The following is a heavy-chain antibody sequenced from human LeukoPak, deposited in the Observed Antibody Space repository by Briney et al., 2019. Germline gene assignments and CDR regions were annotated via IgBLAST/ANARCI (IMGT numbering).Heavy chain of an antibody. J-gene: IGHJ6*03. CDR3: AGGLTTVTTNARYYYYYYMDV. Sequence: PSETLSLTCAVYGGSFSGYYWSWIRQPPGKGLEWIGEINHSGSTNYNPSLKSRVTISVDTSKNQFSLKLSSVTAADTAVYYCAGGLTTVTTNARYYYYYYMDVWGKGTTVTVSS. CDR1: GGSFSGYY. D-gene: IGHD4-11*01. CDR2: INHSGST. V-gene: IGHV4-34*01.